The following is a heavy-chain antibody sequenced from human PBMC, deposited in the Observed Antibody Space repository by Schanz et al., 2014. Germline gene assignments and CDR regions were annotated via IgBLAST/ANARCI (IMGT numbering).Heavy chain of an antibody. CDR2: ISGSGGDT. D-gene: IGHD5-18*01. V-gene: IGHV3-23*04. CDR1: GFSFSIFA. Sequence: EVRLVESGGTVVQPGGSLRLSCAASGFSFSIFAMTWVRQAPGQGLEWVSTISGSGGDTYPADSVKGRFTISRDNSNNTLYLQMKSLRAEDTAVYYCAKYGGGYSYGFVEYWGQGILVTVSS. J-gene: IGHJ4*02. CDR3: AKYGGGYSYGFVEY.